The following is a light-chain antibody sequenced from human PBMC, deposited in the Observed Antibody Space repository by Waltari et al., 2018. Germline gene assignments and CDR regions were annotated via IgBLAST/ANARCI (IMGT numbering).Light chain of an antibody. J-gene: IGKJ1*01. CDR2: KAS. CDR1: QSISSW. Sequence: DIQMTQSPSSLSASVGDTVTITCRASQSISSWLAWYQQKPGKAPNLLIYKASSLQTGVPSRFSGSGSGTDFTLTITNLQPEDFASYYCQQYNSSPRTFGQGTKVEIK. CDR3: QQYNSSPRT. V-gene: IGKV1-5*03.